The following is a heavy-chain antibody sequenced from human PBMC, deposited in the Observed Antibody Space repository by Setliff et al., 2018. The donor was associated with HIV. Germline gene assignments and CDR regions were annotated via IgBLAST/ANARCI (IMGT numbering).Heavy chain of an antibody. CDR1: GHSISSGYY. V-gene: IGHV4-38-2*02. Sequence: SSETLSLTCIVSGHSISSGYYWGWIRQPPGKGLEWIGTIYHSGSTYYNPSLKSRVTISVDTSKNQFSLNLSSVTAADTAVYYCARDFCSSTTCTNWFHPWGQGTLVTVSS. CDR3: ARDFCSSTTCTNWFHP. D-gene: IGHD2-2*01. J-gene: IGHJ5*02. CDR2: IYHSGST.